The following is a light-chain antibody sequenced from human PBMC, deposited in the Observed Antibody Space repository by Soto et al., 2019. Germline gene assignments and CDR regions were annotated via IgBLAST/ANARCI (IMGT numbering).Light chain of an antibody. CDR3: QQHSHWPPWT. J-gene: IGKJ1*01. CDR1: ENVRTF. Sequence: EVVLTQSPATLSLSQGERATLSCRASENVRTFVDWYQQKPGQAPRLLIHGASNRATGIPARFSGSGSGTDFTLTISNLEPEDFAVYYCQQHSHWPPWTFGQGTRVEI. CDR2: GAS. V-gene: IGKV3-11*01.